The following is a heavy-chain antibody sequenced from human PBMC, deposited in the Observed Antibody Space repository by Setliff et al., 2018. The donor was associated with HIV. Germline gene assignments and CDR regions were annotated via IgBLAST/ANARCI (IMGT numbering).Heavy chain of an antibody. CDR1: GFNVSSSY. CDR2: IYGSGTK. Sequence: PGGSLRLSCAVSGFNVSSSYMSWVRQAPGKGLDWVSIIYGSGTKYYADSVKGRFTLSRDNSKNTLYLQVNRLRPEDTAVYYCARWSYAVLSGPYYFNYWGQGILVTVSS. CDR3: ARWSYAVLSGPYYFNY. D-gene: IGHD3-3*01. J-gene: IGHJ4*02. V-gene: IGHV3-66*02.